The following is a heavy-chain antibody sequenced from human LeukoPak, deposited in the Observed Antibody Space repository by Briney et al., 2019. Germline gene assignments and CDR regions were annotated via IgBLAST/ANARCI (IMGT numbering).Heavy chain of an antibody. D-gene: IGHD2-2*01. CDR1: GYTFTSYG. CDR3: ARGRRKGSCSSTSCYYFDY. CDR2: MNPNSGNT. V-gene: IGHV1-8*03. Sequence: ASVKVSCKASGYTFTSYGINWVRQATGQGLEWMGWMNPNSGNTGYAQKFQGRVTITRNTSISTAYMELSSLRSEDTAVYYCARGRRKGSCSSTSCYYFDYWGQGTLVTVSS. J-gene: IGHJ4*02.